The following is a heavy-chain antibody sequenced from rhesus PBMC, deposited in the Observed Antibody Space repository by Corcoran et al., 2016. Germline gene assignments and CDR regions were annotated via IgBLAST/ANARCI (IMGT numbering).Heavy chain of an antibody. CDR2: IYGSSGST. D-gene: IGHD3-28*01. Sequence: QVQLQESGPGLVKPSETLSLTCAVYGGSFSSYWGGWIRQPPGKGLEWLGSIYGSSGSTECNPSLKSRATFARSTSKNQFALKLSSVTAAATAVYYCTRVGGYDSGYSLGYGLDSWGQGVVVTVSS. J-gene: IGHJ6*01. CDR1: GGSFSSYW. V-gene: IGHV4-160*01. CDR3: TRVGGYDSGYSLGYGLDS.